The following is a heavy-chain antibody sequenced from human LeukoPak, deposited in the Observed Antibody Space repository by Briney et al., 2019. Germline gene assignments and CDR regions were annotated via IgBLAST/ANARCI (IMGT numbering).Heavy chain of an antibody. CDR3: ARDRRYSYGGYYYYYMDV. CDR1: GFTFSSYS. D-gene: IGHD5-18*01. CDR2: ISSSSSYI. Sequence: GGSLRLSCAASGFTFSSYSMHWVRQAPGKGLEWVSSISSSSSYIYYADSMKGRFTISRDNAKNSLYLQMNSLRAEDTAVYYCARDRRYSYGGYYYYYMDVWGKGTTVTVSS. V-gene: IGHV3-21*01. J-gene: IGHJ6*03.